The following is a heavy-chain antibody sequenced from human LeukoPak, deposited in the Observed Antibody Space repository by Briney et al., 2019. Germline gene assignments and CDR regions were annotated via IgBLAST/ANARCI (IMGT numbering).Heavy chain of an antibody. CDR2: ISNSNGNT. CDR3: AKGDAYCGGDCYPD. V-gene: IGHV3-23*01. CDR1: GFTFSTYA. D-gene: IGHD2-21*02. J-gene: IGHJ4*02. Sequence: PGGSLRLSCEASGFTFSTYAMSWVRQAPGKGLEWVSTISNSNGNTYYADSVKGRFTISRDTSKNTLYLQMNSLRAEDTAVYYCAKGDAYCGGDCYPDWGQGTLVTVSS.